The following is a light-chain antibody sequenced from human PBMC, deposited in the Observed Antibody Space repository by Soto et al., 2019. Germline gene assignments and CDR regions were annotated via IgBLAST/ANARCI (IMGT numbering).Light chain of an antibody. CDR2: WAS. CDR3: QQYYGAPLT. V-gene: IGKV4-1*01. J-gene: IGKJ4*01. CDR1: QSLLYSLNNKNY. Sequence: DIVMTQSPDSLAVSLGERATINCKSSQSLLYSLNNKNYLAWYQQKPGQPPKLLIHWASTREYGVPDRFTGSGSGTDFTLTIGSLQAEDVAVYYCQQYYGAPLTFGGGTKVEIK.